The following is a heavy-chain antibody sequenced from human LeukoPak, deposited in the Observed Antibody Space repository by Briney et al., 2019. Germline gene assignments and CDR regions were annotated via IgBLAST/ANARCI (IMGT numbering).Heavy chain of an antibody. CDR3: ARIPSWDCPTTTCGSGGYCFDS. Sequence: ASVKVSCKASGYTFTDSYVHWVRLAPGQGRGWLGWINPNSGGTNYAQRFQGRVTMTRDTSISTAYMELSSLRSDDTAVYFCARIPSWDCPTTTCGSGGYCFDSWGQGTLVTVSP. J-gene: IGHJ4*02. CDR2: INPNSGGT. V-gene: IGHV1-2*02. CDR1: GYTFTDSY. D-gene: IGHD3-10*01.